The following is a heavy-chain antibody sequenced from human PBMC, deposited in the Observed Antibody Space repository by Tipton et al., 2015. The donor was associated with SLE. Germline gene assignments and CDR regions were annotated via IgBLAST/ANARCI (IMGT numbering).Heavy chain of an antibody. Sequence: SLRLSCVASGFTFSSYAMSWVRQAPGKGLEWVSAISGSGGSTYYADSVKDRFTISRDNSKNTLYLQMNSLRAEDTAIYYCAKDWAFDIWGQGTMVTVSS. V-gene: IGHV3-23*01. CDR1: GFTFSSYA. CDR3: AKDWAFDI. J-gene: IGHJ3*02. CDR2: ISGSGGST.